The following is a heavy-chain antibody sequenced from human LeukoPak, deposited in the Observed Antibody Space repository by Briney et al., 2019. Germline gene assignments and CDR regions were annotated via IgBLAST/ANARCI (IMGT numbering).Heavy chain of an antibody. D-gene: IGHD6-13*01. J-gene: IGHJ4*02. Sequence: PGRSLRLSCAASGFTFDASAMHWVRQAPGKGLEWVSGISWNSVTIGYADSVRGRFTISRDNAKNSLYLQMNSLRAEDTALYYCAKDEAATGLDYFDYWGQGTQVTVSS. V-gene: IGHV3-9*01. CDR3: AKDEAATGLDYFDY. CDR2: ISWNSVTI. CDR1: GFTFDASA.